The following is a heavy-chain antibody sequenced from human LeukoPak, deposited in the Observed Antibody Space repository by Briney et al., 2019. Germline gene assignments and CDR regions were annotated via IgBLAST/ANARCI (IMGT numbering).Heavy chain of an antibody. CDR1: GGSFSGYY. Sequence: SETLSLTCAVYGGSFSGYYWSWIRQPPGKGLEWIGEINHSGSTNYNPSLKSRVTISVDTSKNQFSLKLSSVTAADTAVYYCARGRSGRQQLVRPNWFDPWGQGTLVTVSS. CDR3: ARGRSGRQQLVRPNWFDP. J-gene: IGHJ5*02. CDR2: INHSGST. V-gene: IGHV4-34*01. D-gene: IGHD6-13*01.